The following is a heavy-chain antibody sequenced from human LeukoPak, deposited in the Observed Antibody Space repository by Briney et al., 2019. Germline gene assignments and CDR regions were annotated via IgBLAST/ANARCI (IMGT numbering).Heavy chain of an antibody. CDR3: ASDPAPPVRGVITN. J-gene: IGHJ4*02. V-gene: IGHV4-34*01. D-gene: IGHD3-10*02. CDR1: GGSFSGYY. CDR2: INHSGST. Sequence: SETLSLTCAVYGGSFSGYYWNWIRQPPGKGLEWIGEINHSGSTNYNPSLKSRVTISVDTSKNQFSLKLSSVTAADTAVYYCASDPAPPVRGVITNWGQGTLVTVSS.